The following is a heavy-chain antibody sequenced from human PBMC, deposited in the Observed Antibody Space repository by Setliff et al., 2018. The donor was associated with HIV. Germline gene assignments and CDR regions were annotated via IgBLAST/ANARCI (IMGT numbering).Heavy chain of an antibody. D-gene: IGHD3-10*01. J-gene: IGHJ6*03. CDR3: ARDRVVRGVITTYYYMDV. Sequence: PSETLSLTCSVSGGSMNKYDWSWSRQPHGKGLEWIGFSYSSGGTNYNPSLKRRVTISVDTSKNQFPLKLSPVTAADPAVYYCARDRVVRGVITTYYYMDVWGKGTTVTVSS. CDR1: GGSMNKYD. CDR2: SYSSGGT. V-gene: IGHV4-59*01.